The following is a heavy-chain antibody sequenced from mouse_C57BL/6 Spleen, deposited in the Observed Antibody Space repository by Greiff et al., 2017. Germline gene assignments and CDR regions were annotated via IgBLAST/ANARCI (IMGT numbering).Heavy chain of an antibody. D-gene: IGHD1-1*01. J-gene: IGHJ1*03. CDR3: AREGITTVVSRYFDV. CDR1: GYSITSGYY. Sequence: VQLQQSGPGLVKPSQSLSLTCSVTGYSITSGYYWNWIRQFPGNKLEWMGYISYDGSNNYNPSLKNRISITRDTSKNQFFLKLNSVTTEDTATYYCAREGITTVVSRYFDVWGTGTTVTVSS. CDR2: ISYDGSN. V-gene: IGHV3-6*01.